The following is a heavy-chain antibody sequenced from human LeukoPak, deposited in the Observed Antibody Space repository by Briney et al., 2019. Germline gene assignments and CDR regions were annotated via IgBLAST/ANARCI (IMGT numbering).Heavy chain of an antibody. CDR3: ARVGIAARDASFWFDP. CDR2: IYYSGST. Sequence: PSETLSLTCTVSGGSISSSSYYWGWIRQPPGKGLEWIGSIYYSGSTYYNPSLKSRVTISVDTSKNQFSLKLSSVTAADTAVYYCARVGIAARDASFWFDPWGQGTLVTVSS. V-gene: IGHV4-39*07. CDR1: GGSISSSSYY. J-gene: IGHJ5*02. D-gene: IGHD6-6*01.